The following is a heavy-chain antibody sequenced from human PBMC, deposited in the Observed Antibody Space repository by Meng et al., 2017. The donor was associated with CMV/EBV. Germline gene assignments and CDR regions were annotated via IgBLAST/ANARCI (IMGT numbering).Heavy chain of an antibody. D-gene: IGHD6-19*01. V-gene: IGHV4-39*01. Sequence: SETLSLTCTVSGGSISSSSYYWGWIRQPPGKGLEWMGSIYYSGSTYYNPSLKSRVTISVDTSKNQFSLKLSSVTAADTAVYYCARLRIAVAGNFDYWGQGTLVTVSS. CDR2: IYYSGST. CDR1: GGSISSSSYY. CDR3: ARLRIAVAGNFDY. J-gene: IGHJ4*02.